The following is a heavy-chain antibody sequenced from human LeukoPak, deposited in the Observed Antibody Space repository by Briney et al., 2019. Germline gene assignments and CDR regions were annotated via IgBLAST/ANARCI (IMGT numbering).Heavy chain of an antibody. CDR3: ARDQVELLPPQYYSYGMDV. Sequence: GASVKVSRKASGYTFSSNAINGVRQAPGQGLEWMGGIIPIFGTANYAQKFQGRVTITADESTSTAYMELSSLRSEDTAVYYCARDQVELLPPQYYSYGMDVWGQGTTVTVSS. V-gene: IGHV1-69*13. D-gene: IGHD3-10*01. CDR2: IIPIFGTA. J-gene: IGHJ6*02. CDR1: GYTFSSNA.